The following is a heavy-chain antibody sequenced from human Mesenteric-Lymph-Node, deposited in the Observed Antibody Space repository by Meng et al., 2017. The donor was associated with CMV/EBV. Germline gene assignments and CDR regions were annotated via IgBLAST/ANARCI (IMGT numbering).Heavy chain of an antibody. V-gene: IGHV1-46*01. CDR1: GYIFTSYY. J-gene: IGHJ4*02. CDR2: INPGDSSS. Sequence: KTSGYIFTSYYLHWIRQATGQGLEFLGMINPGDSSSTYTQKFQHRVTVTADTSASTVYLELSSLRSEDTALYFCARTYYFDKSAFDFWGQGTLVTVSS. D-gene: IGHD3-22*01. CDR3: ARTYYFDKSAFDF.